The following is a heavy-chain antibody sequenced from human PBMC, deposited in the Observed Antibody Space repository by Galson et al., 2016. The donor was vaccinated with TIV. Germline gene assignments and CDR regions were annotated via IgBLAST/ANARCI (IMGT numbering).Heavy chain of an antibody. V-gene: IGHV1-2*02. CDR1: GSIFTAYY. Sequence: QSGAEVTKPGASVKVSCKASGSIFTAYYMHWVRQAPGQGLEWLGWINPDSGGTHYAQKFQGRVTMTRDTSINTAYMEVSRLRSDDTAVYYCARVRGSETMDVWGQGTTVIVSS. CDR3: ARVRGSETMDV. J-gene: IGHJ6*02. D-gene: IGHD3-10*01. CDR2: INPDSGGT.